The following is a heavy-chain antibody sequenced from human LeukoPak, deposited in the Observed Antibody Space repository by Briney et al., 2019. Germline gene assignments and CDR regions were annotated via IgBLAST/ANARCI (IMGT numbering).Heavy chain of an antibody. CDR2: INPNSGGT. V-gene: IGHV1-2*02. D-gene: IGHD3-22*01. J-gene: IGHJ3*02. CDR1: GYTFTGYY. CDR3: ARVSTMIFSDAFDI. Sequence: ASVKVSCKASGYTFTGYYMYWVRQAPGQGLEWMGWINPNSGGTNYAQKFQGRVTMTRDTSISTAYMELSRLKSDDTAVYYCARVSTMIFSDAFDIWGQGTMVTVSS.